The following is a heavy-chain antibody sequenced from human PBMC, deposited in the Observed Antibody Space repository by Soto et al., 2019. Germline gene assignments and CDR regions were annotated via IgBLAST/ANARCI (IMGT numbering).Heavy chain of an antibody. J-gene: IGHJ6*02. V-gene: IGHV3-48*03. CDR3: AKESVEKTYSFYGMDI. Sequence: PGGSLRLSCAASGFTFSSYEMNWVRQAPGRGLEWLTHITSSGTNIFYGDSVKGRFTISRDNARNSLSLQMHSLRAEDTAVYYCAKESVEKTYSFYGMDIWGPGTTVTVSS. CDR2: ITSSGTNI. CDR1: GFTFSSYE. D-gene: IGHD4-4*01.